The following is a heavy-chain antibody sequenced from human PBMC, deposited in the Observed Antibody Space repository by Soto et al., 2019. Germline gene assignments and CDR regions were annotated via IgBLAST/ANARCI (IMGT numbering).Heavy chain of an antibody. V-gene: IGHV3-9*01. Sequence: EVQLVESGGGLVQPGRSLRLSCAASGFSFDDYAMHWVRQAPGKGLEWVSGISWKSGSIGYADSVKGRFTISRDNAKNTLYLQMTDLTGDDTALYYCAKSTGGTANGLDVWGQGTTVTVSS. D-gene: IGHD2-8*02. CDR2: ISWKSGSI. J-gene: IGHJ6*02. CDR3: AKSTGGTANGLDV. CDR1: GFSFDDYA.